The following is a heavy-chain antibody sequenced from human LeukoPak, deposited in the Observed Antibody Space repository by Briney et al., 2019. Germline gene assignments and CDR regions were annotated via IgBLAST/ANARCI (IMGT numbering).Heavy chain of an antibody. D-gene: IGHD3-22*01. V-gene: IGHV4-30-4*08. Sequence: LRLSCAASGFTFSSYSMNWVRQPPGKGLEWIGYIYYSGSTYYNPSLKSRVTMSVDTSKNQFSLKLSSVTAADTAVYYCARGGSKYYYDSSGYYYYWGQGTLVTVSS. CDR1: GFTFSSYS. CDR3: ARGGSKYYYDSSGYYYY. CDR2: IYYSGST. J-gene: IGHJ4*02.